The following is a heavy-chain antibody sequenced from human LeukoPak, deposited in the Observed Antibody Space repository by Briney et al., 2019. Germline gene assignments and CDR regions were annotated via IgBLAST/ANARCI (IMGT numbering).Heavy chain of an antibody. CDR3: ASIGSLFDY. Sequence: GASVKVSCKASGYTFTSYAMNWVRQAPGQGLEYMGWINTNTGNPTYAQGFTGRFVFSLDTSVSTAYLRISGLRAEDTAVYYCASIGSLFDYWGQGTLVTVSS. J-gene: IGHJ4*02. CDR2: INTNTGNP. CDR1: GYTFTSYA. D-gene: IGHD1-26*01. V-gene: IGHV7-4-1*02.